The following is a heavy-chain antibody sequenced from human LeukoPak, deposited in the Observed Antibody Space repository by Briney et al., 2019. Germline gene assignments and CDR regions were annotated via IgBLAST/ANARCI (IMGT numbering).Heavy chain of an antibody. Sequence: GGSLRLSCAASGFTFSSYGMHGVRQAPGKGLEGVAVISYDGSNKYYADSVKGRFTISRDNSKNTLYLQMNSLRAEDTAVYYCAKEGKVVYFDYWGQGTLATVSS. CDR2: ISYDGSNK. CDR3: AKEGKVVYFDY. J-gene: IGHJ4*02. V-gene: IGHV3-30*18. CDR1: GFTFSSYG. D-gene: IGHD4-23*01.